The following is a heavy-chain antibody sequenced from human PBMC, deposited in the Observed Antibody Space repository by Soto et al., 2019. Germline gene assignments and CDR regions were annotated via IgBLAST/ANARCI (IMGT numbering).Heavy chain of an antibody. CDR3: AKDGGAAGFYYYYMDV. CDR1: GFTFSSYG. D-gene: IGHD6-13*01. V-gene: IGHV3-30*18. Sequence: QVQLVESGGGVVQPGRSLRLSCAASGFTFSSYGMHWVRQAPGKGLEWVAVISYDGSNKYYADSVKGRFNISRDNSKNTLYLQMNSLRAEDTAVYYCAKDGGAAGFYYYYMDVWGKGTTVTVSS. J-gene: IGHJ6*03. CDR2: ISYDGSNK.